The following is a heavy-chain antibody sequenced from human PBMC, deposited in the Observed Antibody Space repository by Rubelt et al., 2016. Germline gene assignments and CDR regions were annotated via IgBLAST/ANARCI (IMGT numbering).Heavy chain of an antibody. CDR1: GGTFSSYA. V-gene: IGHV1-69*04. J-gene: IGHJ4*02. CDR2: IIPILGIA. D-gene: IGHD4-23*01. CDR3: ARDVGGNSVLYYFDY. Sequence: QVQLVQSGAEVKKPGSSVKVSCKASGGTFSSYAISWVRQAPGQGLEWMGRIIPILGIANYAQKFQGRVTITADKSTSTAYMGLSSLRSEDTAVYYCARDVGGNSVLYYFDYWGQGTLVTVSS.